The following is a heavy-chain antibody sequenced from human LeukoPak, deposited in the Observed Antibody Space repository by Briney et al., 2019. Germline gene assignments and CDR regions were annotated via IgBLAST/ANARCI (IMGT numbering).Heavy chain of an antibody. D-gene: IGHD6-13*01. Sequence: SETLSLTCTVSGVSFSGYYWSWIRQPPGNGLEWFGEINHSGSTNYNPSLKSRVPISVDTSKTQFSLKLSSVTAADTAVYYCARSSSRGYYYYYGMDVWGQGTTVTVSS. CDR1: GVSFSGYY. CDR3: ARSSSRGYYYYYGMDV. CDR2: INHSGST. J-gene: IGHJ6*02. V-gene: IGHV4-34*01.